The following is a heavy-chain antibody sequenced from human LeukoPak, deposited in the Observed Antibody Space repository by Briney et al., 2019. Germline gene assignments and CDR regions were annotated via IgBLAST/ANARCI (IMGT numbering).Heavy chain of an antibody. J-gene: IGHJ6*03. Sequence: GASVKVSCKASGYTFTNYYMHWVRQAPGQGLEWMGIINPSGGSTSYAQNFQGRVTIITDESTSTAYMELSSLRSEDTAVYYCARNPLAAAGPAGYYMDVWGKGTTVTVSS. D-gene: IGHD6-13*01. CDR2: INPSGGST. V-gene: IGHV1-46*01. CDR3: ARNPLAAAGPAGYYMDV. CDR1: GYTFTNYY.